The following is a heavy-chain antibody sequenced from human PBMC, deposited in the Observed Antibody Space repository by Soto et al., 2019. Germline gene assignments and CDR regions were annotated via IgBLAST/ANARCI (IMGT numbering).Heavy chain of an antibody. D-gene: IGHD6-19*01. Sequence: PSEPLSLTCSVSVGDINTYSWTWIRQPSGKGLEWIGRIYTSASINYNPSLKGRVTLSVDTSTNQVSLRLASVTAADTAIYYCARDREAGYNFYYGMDVWGQGTTVTVSS. CDR3: ARDREAGYNFYYGMDV. J-gene: IGHJ6*02. V-gene: IGHV4-4*07. CDR1: VGDINTYS. CDR2: IYTSASI.